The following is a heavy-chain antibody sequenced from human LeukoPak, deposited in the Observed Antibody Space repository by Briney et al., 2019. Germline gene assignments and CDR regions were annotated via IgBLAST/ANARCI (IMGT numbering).Heavy chain of an antibody. Sequence: TLSLTCTVSGGSISSGGYYWSWIRQPPGKALERLALIYWDDDKRYSPSLKSRLTITKDTSKNQVVLTMTNMDPVDTATYYCAHSPEKNRGYDRPASTFDYWGQGTLVTVSS. D-gene: IGHD5-12*01. CDR1: GGSISSGGYY. CDR3: AHSPEKNRGYDRPASTFDY. V-gene: IGHV2-5*08. CDR2: IYWDDDK. J-gene: IGHJ4*02.